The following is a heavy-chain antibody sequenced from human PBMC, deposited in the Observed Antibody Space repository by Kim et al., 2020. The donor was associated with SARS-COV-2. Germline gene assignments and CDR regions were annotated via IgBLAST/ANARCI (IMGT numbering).Heavy chain of an antibody. J-gene: IGHJ4*02. CDR2: IYSDESSA. CDR1: GFTFSDYW. D-gene: IGHD2-2*01. Sequence: GGSLRLSCVASGFTFSDYWMHWVRQAPGKGLVWVSRIYSDESSASYADTVKGRFTISRYKAKNTLYLQMNSLRAEDTAVYYCARSTRSRNGPFDYWGQGILVTVSS. V-gene: IGHV3-74*01. CDR3: ARSTRSRNGPFDY.